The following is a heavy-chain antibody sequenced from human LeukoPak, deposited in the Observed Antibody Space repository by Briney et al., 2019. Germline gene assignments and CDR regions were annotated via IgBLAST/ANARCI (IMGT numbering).Heavy chain of an antibody. J-gene: IGHJ4*02. Sequence: PGGSLRLSCAASGFTFSSYWMSWVRQAPGKGLEWVTNIKQDGSEKYYVDSVKGRFTISRDNARNSLYLQMNSLRAEDTAVYYCASDPAYGDYDDYWGQGTLVTVSS. CDR1: GFTFSSYW. CDR3: ASDPAYGDYDDY. D-gene: IGHD4-17*01. CDR2: IKQDGSEK. V-gene: IGHV3-7*01.